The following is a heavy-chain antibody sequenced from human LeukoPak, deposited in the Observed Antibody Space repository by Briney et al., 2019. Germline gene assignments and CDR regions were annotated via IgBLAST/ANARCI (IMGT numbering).Heavy chain of an antibody. CDR2: ISAYNGNT. J-gene: IGHJ4*02. CDR3: ARGYPLRGLRGYFDY. Sequence: ASVKVSCKASGYTFTSYGTSWVRQAPGQGLEWMGWISAYNGNTNYAQKLQGRVTMTTDTSTSTAYMELRSLRSDDTAVYYCARGYPLRGLRGYFDYWGQGTLVTVSS. V-gene: IGHV1-18*01. CDR1: GYTFTSYG. D-gene: IGHD3-10*01.